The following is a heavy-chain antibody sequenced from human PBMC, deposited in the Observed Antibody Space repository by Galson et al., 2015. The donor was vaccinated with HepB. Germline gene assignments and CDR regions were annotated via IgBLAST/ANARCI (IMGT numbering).Heavy chain of an antibody. CDR2: ITPLFGTA. CDR1: GGTFSTYA. CDR3: ASLPSYNWNPKVDMDYYYGMDV. D-gene: IGHD1-20*01. V-gene: IGHV1-69*13. Sequence: SVKVSCKASGGTFSTYAISWVRQAPGHGLEWMGGITPLFGTAKYAPKFQGRVTITADESTSTVYMEMSGLRFEDTAVYYCASLPSYNWNPKVDMDYYYGMDVWGQGTTVTVSS. J-gene: IGHJ6*02.